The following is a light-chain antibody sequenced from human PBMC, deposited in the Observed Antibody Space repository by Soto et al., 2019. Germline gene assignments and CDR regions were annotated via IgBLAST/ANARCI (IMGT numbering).Light chain of an antibody. CDR1: QSVSSN. Sequence: EKVMTQSPATLSVSPGERATPSCRASQSVSSNLAWYQQKPGQAPRLLIYGASSRATGIPVRFSGSGSGTEFTLTISSLQSEDFAVYYCQQYNNWPLTFGQGTRLEIK. V-gene: IGKV3-15*01. CDR2: GAS. CDR3: QQYNNWPLT. J-gene: IGKJ5*01.